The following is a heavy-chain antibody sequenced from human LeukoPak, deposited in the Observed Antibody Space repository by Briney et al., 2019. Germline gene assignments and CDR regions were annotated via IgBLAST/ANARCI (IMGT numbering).Heavy chain of an antibody. J-gene: IGHJ5*02. CDR1: GYSLSIGYY. CDR3: ARDRSLGHCSSTSCSNWFDR. CDR2: IYTSGST. Sequence: WETLSLTCTVSGYSLSIGYYWGWIGLPAGKGLEGIERIYTSGSTNYKPSLKSRVTMSVDTSNNQFSLKLCSVTAGDTGVYYFARDRSLGHCSSTSCSNWFDRWGQGTLVTVS. D-gene: IGHD2-2*01. V-gene: IGHV4-4*07.